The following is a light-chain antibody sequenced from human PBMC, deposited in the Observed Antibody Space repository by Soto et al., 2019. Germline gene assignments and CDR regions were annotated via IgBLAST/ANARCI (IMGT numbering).Light chain of an antibody. Sequence: SVLTQPRSVSGSPGQSVTISCTGTSSDVGGYNSVSWFQQYPGKAPRLMIYDVTKRPSGVPDRFSGSKSGNTASLTISGLQAEDEADFYCCSYAGGYTYVFGTGTKVTVL. J-gene: IGLJ1*01. CDR3: CSYAGGYTYV. V-gene: IGLV2-11*01. CDR1: SSDVGGYNS. CDR2: DVT.